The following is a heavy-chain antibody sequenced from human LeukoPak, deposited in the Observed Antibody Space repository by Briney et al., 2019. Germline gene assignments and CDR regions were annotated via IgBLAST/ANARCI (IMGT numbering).Heavy chain of an antibody. J-gene: IGHJ4*02. CDR1: GYTFTRYY. V-gene: IGHV1-2*02. Sequence: ASVKVSCKAFGYTFTRYYMHWVRQAPGQGPEWMGVISPSGGSTTYAQNFQGRVTMTRDTSISTAYMELSRLRSDDTAVYYCARVDDYGEVCDYWGQGTLVTVSS. D-gene: IGHD4-17*01. CDR3: ARVDDYGEVCDY. CDR2: ISPSGGST.